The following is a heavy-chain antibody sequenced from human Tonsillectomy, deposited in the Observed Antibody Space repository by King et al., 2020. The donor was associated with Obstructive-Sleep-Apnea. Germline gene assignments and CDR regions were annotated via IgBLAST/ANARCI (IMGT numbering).Heavy chain of an antibody. J-gene: IGHJ4*02. D-gene: IGHD2-15*01. CDR2: ISYDGSNK. Sequence: QVQLVESGGGVVQPGRSLRLSCAASGFTFSSYAMHWVRQAPGKGLEWVAVISYDGSNKYYADSVKGRFTISRDNSKNTLYLQMNSLRAEDTAVYYCARGGIVVVVAASDYWGQGTLVTVSS. V-gene: IGHV3-30*04. CDR3: ARGGIVVVVAASDY. CDR1: GFTFSSYA.